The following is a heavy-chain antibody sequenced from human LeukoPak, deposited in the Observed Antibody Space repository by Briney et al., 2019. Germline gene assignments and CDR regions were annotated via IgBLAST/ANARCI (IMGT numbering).Heavy chain of an antibody. V-gene: IGHV1-69*05. CDR3: ATAEGYYYYMDV. J-gene: IGHJ6*03. CDR2: IIPIFGTA. Sequence: GSSVTVSFKASGGTFISYAISWVRQAPGQGLEWMGGIIPIFGTANYAQKFQGRVTITTDESTSTAYMELSSLRSEDTAVYYCATAEGYYYYMDVWGKGTTVTVSS. CDR1: GGTFISYA.